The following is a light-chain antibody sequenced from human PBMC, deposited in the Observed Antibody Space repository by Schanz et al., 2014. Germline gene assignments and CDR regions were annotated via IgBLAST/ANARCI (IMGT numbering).Light chain of an antibody. Sequence: DIVMTQSPDSLAVSLGERATINCKSSQSVLYTSDNKNYLAWYQHKPGQPPKLLIYWASTRESGVPDRFSGSGSGTDFTLTISSLQAEDVAVYYCQQYDTTPRTFGQGTKLEIK. CDR3: QQYDTTPRT. V-gene: IGKV4-1*01. CDR2: WAS. CDR1: QSVLYTSDNKNY. J-gene: IGKJ2*01.